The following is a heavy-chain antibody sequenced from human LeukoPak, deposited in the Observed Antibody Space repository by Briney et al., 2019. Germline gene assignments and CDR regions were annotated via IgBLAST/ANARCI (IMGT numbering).Heavy chain of an antibody. J-gene: IGHJ4*02. Sequence: PGGSLRLSCAAPGFTFSSYWMSWVRQAPGKGLEWVANIKQDGSEKYYVDSVKGRFTISRDNAKNSLYLQMNSLRAEDTAVYYCAREEQWLVTHFDYWGQGTLVTVSS. D-gene: IGHD6-19*01. CDR2: IKQDGSEK. V-gene: IGHV3-7*01. CDR3: AREEQWLVTHFDY. CDR1: GFTFSSYW.